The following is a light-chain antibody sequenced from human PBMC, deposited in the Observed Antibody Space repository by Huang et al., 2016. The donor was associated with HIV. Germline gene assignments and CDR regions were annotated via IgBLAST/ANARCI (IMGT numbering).Light chain of an antibody. J-gene: IGKJ4*01. CDR3: QQTYSAPVT. Sequence: DIQVTQSPSSLSASVGDRVTITCRTSQRISSHLSWYQQKIGKGPKLLIYSSTVLQSGLPSRFTGSGSGTDFTLTINSLQPEDFATYYCQQTYSAPVTFGGGTRVEIK. CDR1: QRISSH. V-gene: IGKV1-39*01. CDR2: SST.